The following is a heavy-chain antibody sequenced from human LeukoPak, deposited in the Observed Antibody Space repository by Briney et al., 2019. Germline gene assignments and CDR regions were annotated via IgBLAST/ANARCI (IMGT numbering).Heavy chain of an antibody. CDR3: AKATPKLHSSSWYLDYFDY. CDR1: GFTFSSYG. J-gene: IGHJ4*02. V-gene: IGHV3-30*18. Sequence: GSLRLSCAASGFTFSSYGMHWVRQAPGKGLEWVAVISYDGSNKYYADSVKGRFTISRDNSKNTLYLQMNSLRAEDTAVYYCAKATPKLHSSSWYLDYFDYWGQGTLVTVSS. D-gene: IGHD6-13*01. CDR2: ISYDGSNK.